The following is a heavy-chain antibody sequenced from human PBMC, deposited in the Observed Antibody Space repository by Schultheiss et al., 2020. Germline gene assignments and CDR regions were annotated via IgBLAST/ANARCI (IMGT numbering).Heavy chain of an antibody. CDR3: AKPLLGTFCGGDCYLDS. Sequence: GGSLRLSCAASGFTFSDYAMHWVRQAPGKGLAWVAVISYDGSIKYYADSVKGRFTISRDNAKNSLYLQMNSLGPEDTAMYYCAKPLLGTFCGGDCYLDSLGQGALVTVS. CDR1: GFTFSDYA. V-gene: IGHV3-30*07. D-gene: IGHD2-21*01. J-gene: IGHJ4*02. CDR2: ISYDGSIK.